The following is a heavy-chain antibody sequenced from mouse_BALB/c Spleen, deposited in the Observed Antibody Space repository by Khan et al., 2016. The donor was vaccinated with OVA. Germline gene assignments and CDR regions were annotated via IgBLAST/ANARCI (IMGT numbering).Heavy chain of an antibody. CDR3: TRHGYVTWFTY. D-gene: IGHD2-2*01. Sequence: VQLKQSGPELMKPGTSVKISCKASGYSFTTYYIHWVIQTHGKSLEWIGYIDPFSGGTTYNQKFKGKATLTVDKSSSTAYIHLSNLTSEDSAVYYCTRHGYVTWFTYWGQGTLVTVSA. CDR2: IDPFSGGT. CDR1: GYSFTTYY. V-gene: IGHV1S135*01. J-gene: IGHJ3*01.